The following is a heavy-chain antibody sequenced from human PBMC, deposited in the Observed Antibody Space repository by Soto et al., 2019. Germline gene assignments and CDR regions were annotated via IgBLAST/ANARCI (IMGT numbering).Heavy chain of an antibody. J-gene: IGHJ6*02. V-gene: IGHV1-69*13. D-gene: IGHD2-2*01. CDR1: GGTFSSYA. CDR2: IIPIFGTA. Sequence: SVKVSCKASGGTFSSYAISWVRQAPGQGLEWKGGIIPIFGTANYAQKFQGRVTITADESTSTAYMELSSLRSEDTAVYYCARGSVVVPAAMSPASYYYYGMDVWGQGTTVTVS. CDR3: ARGSVVVPAAMSPASYYYYGMDV.